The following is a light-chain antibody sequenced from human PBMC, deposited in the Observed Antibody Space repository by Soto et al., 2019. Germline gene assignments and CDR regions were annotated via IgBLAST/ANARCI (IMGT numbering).Light chain of an antibody. V-gene: IGKV3-15*01. CDR1: QSVTTN. Sequence: ETVMTQSPATLSVSSGERATLSCRASQSVTTNLAWYQQKPGQAPRLLIYGASTRATGIPARFSGSGSGTEFTLTISSLQYEDFAVYYCQQYHYWPPYTFGQGTKLEIK. J-gene: IGKJ2*01. CDR2: GAS. CDR3: QQYHYWPPYT.